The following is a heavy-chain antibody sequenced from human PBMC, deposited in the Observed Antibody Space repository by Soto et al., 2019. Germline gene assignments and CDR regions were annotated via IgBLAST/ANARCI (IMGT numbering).Heavy chain of an antibody. CDR2: IYHSGST. D-gene: IGHD6-13*01. V-gene: IGHV4-4*02. J-gene: IGHJ5*02. CDR3: AKNRGLDDASSWLGWFDP. CDR1: GGSISSSNW. Sequence: PSETLSLTCAVSGGSISSSNWWSWVRQPPGKGLEWIGEIYHSGSTNYNPSLKSRVTISVDKSKNQFSLKLSSVTAADTAVYYCAKNRGLDDASSWLGWFDPWGQGTPVTVSS.